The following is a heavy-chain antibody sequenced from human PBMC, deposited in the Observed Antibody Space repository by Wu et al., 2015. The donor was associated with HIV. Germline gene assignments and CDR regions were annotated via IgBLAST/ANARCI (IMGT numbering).Heavy chain of an antibody. CDR2: INLRSGDS. J-gene: IGHJ5*02. D-gene: IGHD5-18*01. CDR1: GYTFINYY. V-gene: IGHV1-46*01. CDR3: AKDSGDTLMRQWGNWFDP. Sequence: QVQLVQSGAEVKKPGASVKVSCKASGYTFINYYMHWLRQAPGQGLEWMGIINLRSGDSSYAQKFQGRVSVTRDTSTSTVYMELSSLRSEDTAVYYCAKDSGDTLMRQWGNWFDPWGQGTLVTVSS.